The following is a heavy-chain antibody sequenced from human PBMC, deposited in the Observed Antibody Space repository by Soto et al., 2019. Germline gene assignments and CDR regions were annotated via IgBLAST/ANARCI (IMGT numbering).Heavy chain of an antibody. CDR2: IYSGGST. D-gene: IGHD1-1*01. CDR3: ARLEDYYYGMDV. Sequence: GGSLRLSCAASGFTVSSNYMSWVRQAPGKGLEWVSVIYSGGSTYYADSVKGRFTISRDNSKNTLYLQMNSLRAEDTAVYYCARLEDYYYGMDVWGQGTTVTVSS. J-gene: IGHJ6*02. V-gene: IGHV3-53*01. CDR1: GFTVSSNY.